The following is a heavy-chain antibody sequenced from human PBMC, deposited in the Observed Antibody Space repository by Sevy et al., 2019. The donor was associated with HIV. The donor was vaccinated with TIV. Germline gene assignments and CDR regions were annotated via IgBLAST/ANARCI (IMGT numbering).Heavy chain of an antibody. J-gene: IGHJ3*02. CDR1: DGSISSSRFY. D-gene: IGHD3-22*01. Sequence: SETLSLTCTVSDGSISSSRFYWGWIRQPQGNGLEWIGTISYSGSTYYNPSLKSRVTISVDTSKNQFSLKLSSVTAADTAVYYCARLSEYYDSSGYYVTDVFDIWGQGTMVTVSS. V-gene: IGHV4-39*01. CDR2: ISYSGST. CDR3: ARLSEYYDSSGYYVTDVFDI.